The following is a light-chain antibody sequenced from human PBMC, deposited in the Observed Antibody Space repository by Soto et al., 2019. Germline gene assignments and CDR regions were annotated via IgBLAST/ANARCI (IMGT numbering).Light chain of an antibody. Sequence: EIVLTQSPATLSLSPGERATLSCRASQSVSTYLAWYQQKPGQAPRLLIYDAFNRATGIPARFSGSGSGTDLTLTISSLEPEDFAVYYCQQRSNWPRTFGQGTKVDI. CDR1: QSVSTY. J-gene: IGKJ1*01. CDR3: QQRSNWPRT. CDR2: DAF. V-gene: IGKV3-11*01.